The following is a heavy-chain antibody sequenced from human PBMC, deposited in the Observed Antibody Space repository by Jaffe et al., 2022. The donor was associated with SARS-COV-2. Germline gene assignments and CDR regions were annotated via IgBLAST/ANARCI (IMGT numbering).Heavy chain of an antibody. J-gene: IGHJ3*02. D-gene: IGHD2-2*01. Sequence: QITLKESGPTLVKPTQTLTLTCTFSGFSLSTSGVGVGWIRQPPGKALEWLALIYWDDDKRYSPSLKSRLTITKDTSKNQVVLTMTNMDPVDTATYYCAQARWLGDCSSTSCYGVWALTRPDAFDIWGQGTMVTVSS. CDR3: AQARWLGDCSSTSCYGVWALTRPDAFDI. V-gene: IGHV2-5*02. CDR2: IYWDDDK. CDR1: GFSLSTSGVG.